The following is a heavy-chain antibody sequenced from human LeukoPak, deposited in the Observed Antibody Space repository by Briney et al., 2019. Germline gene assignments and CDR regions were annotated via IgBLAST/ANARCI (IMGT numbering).Heavy chain of an antibody. D-gene: IGHD6-25*01. J-gene: IGHJ4*02. CDR3: AKSAPYYFDC. V-gene: IGHV3-23*01. CDR2: ITATGGNT. Sequence: PGGSLRLSCAATGFTFTSSPMRWVRQAPGKGLEWLSSITATGGNTYYADSVKGRFTVSRDNSKNTLYLQMDSLRAEDTAVYYCAKSAPYYFDCWGQGTLVTVSS. CDR1: GFTFTSSP.